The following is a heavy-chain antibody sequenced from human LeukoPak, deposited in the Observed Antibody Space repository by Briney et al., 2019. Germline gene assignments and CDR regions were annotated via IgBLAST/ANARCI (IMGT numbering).Heavy chain of an antibody. CDR3: ARDRERITMVRGVIINAFDI. Sequence: GGSLRLSCAASGFTFSSYSMNWVRQVPGKGLEWVSYISSSSSIIYYADSVKGRFTISRDNAKNSLYLQMNSLRDEDTAVYYCARDRERITMVRGVIINAFDIWGQGTMVTVSS. CDR1: GFTFSSYS. V-gene: IGHV3-48*02. J-gene: IGHJ3*02. CDR2: ISSSSSII. D-gene: IGHD3-10*01.